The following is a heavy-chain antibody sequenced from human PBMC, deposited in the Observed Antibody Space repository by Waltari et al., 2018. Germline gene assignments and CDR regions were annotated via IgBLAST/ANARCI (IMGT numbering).Heavy chain of an antibody. Sequence: VELVESGGGLVKPGESLRLSCAASGFTFTSYTMTWARQAPGKGLEWVSSITNSGTHTYLADSLKGRFTISRDNAGKTVYLQMTSLREEDTAVYYCARCVAVSHFDYWGQGALVTVS. V-gene: IGHV3-21*02. D-gene: IGHD2-15*01. J-gene: IGHJ4*02. CDR3: ARCVAVSHFDY. CDR2: ITNSGTHT. CDR1: GFTFTSYT.